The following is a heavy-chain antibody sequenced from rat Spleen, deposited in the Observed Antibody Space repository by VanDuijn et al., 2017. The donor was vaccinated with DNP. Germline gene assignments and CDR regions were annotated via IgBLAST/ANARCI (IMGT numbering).Heavy chain of an antibody. V-gene: IGHV5-46*01. D-gene: IGHD1-2*01. J-gene: IGHJ4*01. CDR3: ATRAARYYYAIDA. Sequence: EVQLVESGGGLVQTGRSMTLSCTASGFTFSRFPMAWVRQAPTKGLEWVATISSGGGDTYYRDSVKGRFTISRDNAKNTLYLQMSSLGSEDTATYYCATRAARYYYAIDAWGQGTSVTVSS. CDR2: ISSGGGDT. CDR1: GFTFSRFP.